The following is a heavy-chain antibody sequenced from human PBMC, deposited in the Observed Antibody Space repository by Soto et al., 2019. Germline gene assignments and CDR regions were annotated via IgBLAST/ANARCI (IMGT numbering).Heavy chain of an antibody. CDR1: GGSISSGGYY. CDR2: VYFNENT. V-gene: IGHV4-31*03. D-gene: IGHD3-10*01. Sequence: QVQLLESGPGLVKSSQTLSLTCSISGGSISSGGYYWSWVRQRPGKGLEWIGYVYFNENTYYNASLKTRVSISVGSSKSQFSLRLSSVTAADAAIYYCARQITMVRGIDFWGPGISVSVSS. CDR3: ARQITMVRGIDF. J-gene: IGHJ4*02.